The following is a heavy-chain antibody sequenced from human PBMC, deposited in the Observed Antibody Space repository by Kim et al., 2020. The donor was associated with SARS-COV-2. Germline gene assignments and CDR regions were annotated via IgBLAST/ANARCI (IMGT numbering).Heavy chain of an antibody. J-gene: IGHJ2*01. D-gene: IGHD3-16*01. Sequence: GGSLRLSCAASGFTFDDYAMHWVRQAPGKGLEWVSGISWTGGSIGYVDSVKGRFTISRDNAKNSLYLQTNSLRPEDTALYYSAKSLGKFWYFDLWGRGTLVTVSS. V-gene: IGHV3-9*01. CDR2: ISWTGGSI. CDR1: GFTFDDYA. CDR3: AKSLGKFWYFDL.